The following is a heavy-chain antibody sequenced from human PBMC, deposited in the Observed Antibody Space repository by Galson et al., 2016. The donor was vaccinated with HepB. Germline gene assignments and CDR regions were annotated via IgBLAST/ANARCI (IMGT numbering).Heavy chain of an antibody. CDR3: AREGSSGWFRNYYSDY. J-gene: IGHJ4*02. D-gene: IGHD6-19*01. Sequence: SLRLSCAVSGFPLSSYNMNWVRQAPGKGPEWVSYISSSRSPIYYADSVKGRFIISRDDAKNSVYLQMNSLRDEDTAVYYCAREGSSGWFRNYYSDYWGQGT. CDR1: GFPLSSYN. CDR2: ISSSRSPI. V-gene: IGHV3-48*02.